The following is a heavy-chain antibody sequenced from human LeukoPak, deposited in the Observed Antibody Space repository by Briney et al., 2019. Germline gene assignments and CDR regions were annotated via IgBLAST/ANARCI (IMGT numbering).Heavy chain of an antibody. D-gene: IGHD3-10*01. V-gene: IGHV4-39*02. CDR3: ARLDTSGPNDY. Sequence: SETLSLTCTVSGGSISGGNYRWGWIRQPPGKGLEWIANIQLNGKADYNPSLKSRVAISVDTSKRYFSLNLSFVTAADTALYYCARLDTSGPNDYWGQGTPVTVSS. CDR1: GGSISGGNYR. CDR2: IQLNGKA. J-gene: IGHJ4*02.